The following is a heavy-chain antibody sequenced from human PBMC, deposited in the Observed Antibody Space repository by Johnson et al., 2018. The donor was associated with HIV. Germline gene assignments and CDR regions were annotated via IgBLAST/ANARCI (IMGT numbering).Heavy chain of an antibody. D-gene: IGHD3-9*01. CDR2: IGTAGDT. J-gene: IGHJ3*02. V-gene: IGHV3-13*01. Sequence: VQLVESGGGVVQPGRSLRLSCAASGFTFSSYDMHWVRQATGKGLEWVSAIGTAGDTYYPGSVKGRFTISRDNSKNTLYLQMNSLRAEDTAVYYCARVLTTRGAFDIWGQGTMVTVSS. CDR3: ARVLTTRGAFDI. CDR1: GFTFSSYD.